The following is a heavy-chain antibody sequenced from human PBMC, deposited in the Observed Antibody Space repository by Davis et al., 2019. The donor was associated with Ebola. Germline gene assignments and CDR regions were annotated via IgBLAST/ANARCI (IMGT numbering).Heavy chain of an antibody. CDR3: AKDSYLVVSATLDY. Sequence: PGGSLRLSCAASGFTFSSYAMSWVRQAPGKGLEWVSAISGSGGSTYYADSVKGRFTISRDNSKNTLYLQMNSLRAEDTAVYYCAKDSYLVVSATLDYWGQGTLVTVSS. D-gene: IGHD2-15*01. CDR2: ISGSGGST. J-gene: IGHJ4*02. V-gene: IGHV3-23*01. CDR1: GFTFSSYA.